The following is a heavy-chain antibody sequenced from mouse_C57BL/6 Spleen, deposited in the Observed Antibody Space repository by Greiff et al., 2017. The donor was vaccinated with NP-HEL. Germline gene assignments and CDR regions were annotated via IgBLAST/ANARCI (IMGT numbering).Heavy chain of an antibody. J-gene: IGHJ2*01. V-gene: IGHV1-64*01. D-gene: IGHD2-3*01. Sequence: QVQLQQPGAELVKPGASVKLSCKASGYTFTSYWMHWVKQRPGQGLAWIGMIHPNSGSTNYNEKFKSKATLTVDKSSSTAYMQLSSLTSEDSAVYYCASLYSYYFDYWGQGTTLTVSS. CDR3: ASLYSYYFDY. CDR2: IHPNSGST. CDR1: GYTFTSYW.